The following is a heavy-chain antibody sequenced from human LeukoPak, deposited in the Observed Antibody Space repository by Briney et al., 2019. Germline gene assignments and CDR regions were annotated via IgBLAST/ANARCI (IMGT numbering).Heavy chain of an antibody. Sequence: ASVKVSCKASGGTFSSYAISWVRQAPGQGLEWMGRIMPIFGTANYAQKFQGRVTITADKSTSTAYMELSSLRSEDTAMYYCARHQFSSTSSSMDVWGKGTTVTVSS. V-gene: IGHV1-69*06. D-gene: IGHD2-2*01. CDR2: IMPIFGTA. CDR3: ARHQFSSTSSSMDV. J-gene: IGHJ6*03. CDR1: GGTFSSYA.